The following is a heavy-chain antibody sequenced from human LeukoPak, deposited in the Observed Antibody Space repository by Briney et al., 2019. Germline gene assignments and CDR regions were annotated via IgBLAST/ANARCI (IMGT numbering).Heavy chain of an antibody. J-gene: IGHJ4*02. CDR3: ARLVDTTMADY. V-gene: IGHV5-51*01. D-gene: IGHD5-18*01. CDR2: IYPGDSDT. CDR1: GGTFSSYA. Sequence: AASVKVSCKASGGTFSSYAISWVRQAPGQGLEWMGIIYPGDSDTRYSPSFQGQVTISADKSISTAYLQWSSLKASDTAMYYCARLVDTTMADYWGQGSLVTVSS.